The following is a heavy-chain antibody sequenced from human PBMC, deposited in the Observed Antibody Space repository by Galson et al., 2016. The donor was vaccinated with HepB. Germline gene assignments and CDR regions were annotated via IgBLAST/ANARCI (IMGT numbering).Heavy chain of an antibody. CDR3: AKETGGYFGYHEK. V-gene: IGHV3-23*01. CDR2: ISASDARE. Sequence: SLRLSCAASGLPISSYAMSWVRQAPGKGLEWVSVISASDAREYYADSVEGRFTISRDISQNTVYLQMNSLKAEDTALYYCAKETGGYFGYHEKGGQGSLVTVSS. CDR1: GLPISSYA. D-gene: IGHD5-12*01. J-gene: IGHJ4*02.